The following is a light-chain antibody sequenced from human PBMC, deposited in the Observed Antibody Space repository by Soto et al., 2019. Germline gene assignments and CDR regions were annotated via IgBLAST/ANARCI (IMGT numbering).Light chain of an antibody. CDR2: EVS. CDR3: SSYAGSNNLGV. CDR1: SSDVGGYNY. Sequence: QSALTQPHSASGSPGQSVTISCTGTSSDVGGYNYVSWYQQHPGKAPKLMIYEVSKRPSGVPDRFSGSKSGKTASLTVSGLQAEDEADYYCSSYAGSNNLGVFGGGTKLTVL. V-gene: IGLV2-8*01. J-gene: IGLJ3*02.